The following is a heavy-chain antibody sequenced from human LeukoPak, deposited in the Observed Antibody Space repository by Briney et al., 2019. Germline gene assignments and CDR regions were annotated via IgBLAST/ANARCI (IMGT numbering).Heavy chain of an antibody. Sequence: GASVKVSCKASGYTFTSYDINWVRQATEQGLEWMGWMNPNSGNTGYAQKFQGRVTMTRNTSISTAYMELSSLRSEDTAVYYCARVTMVRGVYYFDYWGQGTLVTVSS. D-gene: IGHD3-10*01. J-gene: IGHJ4*02. CDR2: MNPNSGNT. V-gene: IGHV1-8*01. CDR3: ARVTMVRGVYYFDY. CDR1: GYTFTSYD.